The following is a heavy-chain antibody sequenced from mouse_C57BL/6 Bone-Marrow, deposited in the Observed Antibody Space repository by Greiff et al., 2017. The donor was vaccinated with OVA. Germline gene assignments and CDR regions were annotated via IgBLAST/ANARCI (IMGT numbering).Heavy chain of an antibody. Sequence: VQLQQSGTVLARPGASVKMSCKTSGYTFTSYWMHWVKQRPGQGLEWIGAIYPGNSDTSYNQKFQGKAKLTAVTSASTAYMELSSLTNEDSAVYYCTGYLGMDGYSFAYWGQGTLVTVSA. V-gene: IGHV1-5*01. D-gene: IGHD2-3*01. CDR3: TGYLGMDGYSFAY. CDR1: GYTFTSYW. J-gene: IGHJ3*01. CDR2: IYPGNSDT.